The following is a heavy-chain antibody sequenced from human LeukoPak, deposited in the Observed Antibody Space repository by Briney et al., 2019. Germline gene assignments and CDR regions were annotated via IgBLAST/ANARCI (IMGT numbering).Heavy chain of an antibody. D-gene: IGHD3-3*01. Sequence: SETLSLTCAVYGGSFSGYYWSWIRQPPGKGLEWIGEINHSGSTNYNPSLKSRVTISVDTSKNQFSLKLSSVTAADTAVYYCARVRKLGFLPAGWFDPWGQGTLVTVSS. CDR1: GGSFSGYY. V-gene: IGHV4-34*01. CDR2: INHSGST. CDR3: ARVRKLGFLPAGWFDP. J-gene: IGHJ5*02.